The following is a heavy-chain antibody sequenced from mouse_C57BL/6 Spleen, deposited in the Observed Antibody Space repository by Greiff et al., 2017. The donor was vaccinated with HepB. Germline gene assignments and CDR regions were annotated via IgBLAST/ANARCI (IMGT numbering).Heavy chain of an antibody. CDR2: INPNNGGT. CDR1: GYTFTDYY. V-gene: IGHV1-26*01. CDR3: ARGEDLSNPSYYYAMDY. D-gene: IGHD6-1*01. J-gene: IGHJ4*01. Sequence: EVQLQQSGPELVKPGASVKISCKASGYTFTDYYMNWVKQSHGKSLEWIGDINPNNGGTSYNQKFKGKATLTVDKSSSTAYMELRSLTSEDSAVYYCARGEDLSNPSYYYAMDYWGQGTSVTVSS.